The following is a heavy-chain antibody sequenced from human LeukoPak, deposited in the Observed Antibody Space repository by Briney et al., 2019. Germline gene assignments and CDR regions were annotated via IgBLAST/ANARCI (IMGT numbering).Heavy chain of an antibody. CDR3: ARVRRRDDSSGYCPHIDY. CDR1: GGSISSSSYY. Sequence: SETLSLTCTVSGGSISSSSYYWGWIRQPPGKGLEWIGSIYYSGSTYYNPSLKSRVTISVDTSKNQFSLKLSSVTAADTAVYYCARVRRRDDSSGYCPHIDYWGQGTLVTVSS. J-gene: IGHJ4*02. V-gene: IGHV4-39*07. CDR2: IYYSGST. D-gene: IGHD3-22*01.